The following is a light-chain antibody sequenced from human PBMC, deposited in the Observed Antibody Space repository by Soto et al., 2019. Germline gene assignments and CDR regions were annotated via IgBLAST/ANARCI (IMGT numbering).Light chain of an antibody. J-gene: IGKJ5*01. CDR2: AAS. V-gene: IGKV1-39*01. CDR1: QTIRNY. CDR3: QQTYITPIT. Sequence: IQMTQSPTLLSASLGDLFTITGRASQTIRNYLNWYQQKPGKAPNLLIYAASTLQRGVPSRFCGRLSRTDFTLTISGLQPEDLATYYCQQTYITPITFGQGTRLEIK.